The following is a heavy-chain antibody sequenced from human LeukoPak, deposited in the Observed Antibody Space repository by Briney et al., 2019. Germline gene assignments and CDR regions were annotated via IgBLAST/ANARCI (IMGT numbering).Heavy chain of an antibody. CDR2: IYYSGST. V-gene: IGHV4-59*01. J-gene: IGHJ3*02. CDR1: GGTISSYY. Sequence: SETLSLTCTVSGGTISSYYWSWIRQPPGKGLEWIGYIYYSGSTNYNPSLKSRVTISVDTSKNQFSLKLSSVTAADTAVYYCARSSLFAVADDAFGIWGQGTMVTVSS. D-gene: IGHD6-19*01. CDR3: ARSSLFAVADDAFGI.